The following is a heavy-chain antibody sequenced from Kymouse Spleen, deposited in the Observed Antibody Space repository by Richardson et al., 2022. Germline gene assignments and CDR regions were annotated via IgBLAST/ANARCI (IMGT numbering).Heavy chain of an antibody. CDR3: ARDLAAAGRDYYGMDV. J-gene: IGHJ6*02. CDR1: GFTFSSYG. V-gene: IGHV3-33*01. CDR2: IWYDGSNK. D-gene: IGHD6-13*01. Sequence: QVQLVESGGGVVQPGRSLRLSCAASGFTFSSYGMHWVRQAPGKGLEWVAVIWYDGSNKYYADSVKGRFTISRDNSKNTLYLQMNSLRAEDTAVYYCARDLAAAGRDYYGMDVWGQGTTVTVSS.